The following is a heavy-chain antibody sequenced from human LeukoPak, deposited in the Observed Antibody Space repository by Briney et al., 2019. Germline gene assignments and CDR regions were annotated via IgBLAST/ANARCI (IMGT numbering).Heavy chain of an antibody. CDR1: GYTLTELS. J-gene: IGHJ4*02. Sequence: ASVEVSCKVSGYTLTELSMHWVRQAPGKGLEWMGGFDPEDGETIYAQKFQGRVTMTTDASTSTAYMELRSLRSDDTAVYYCARSDQLLYDYWGQGTLVTVSS. CDR2: FDPEDGET. D-gene: IGHD2-2*02. V-gene: IGHV1-24*01. CDR3: ARSDQLLYDY.